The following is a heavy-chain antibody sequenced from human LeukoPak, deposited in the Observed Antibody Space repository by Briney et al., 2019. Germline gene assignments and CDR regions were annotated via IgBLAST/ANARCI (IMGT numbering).Heavy chain of an antibody. CDR3: ARSDHAGGRSFDI. Sequence: GESLKSSCKGSGYSFTSYWIGWVRQMPGKGLEWMGIIYPGESDTRNSPSFQGQVTISADKSISTAYLQWSSLKASDTAMYYCARSDHAGGRSFDIWGQGTMLTVSS. D-gene: IGHD6-13*01. V-gene: IGHV5-51*01. J-gene: IGHJ3*02. CDR2: IYPGESDT. CDR1: GYSFTSYW.